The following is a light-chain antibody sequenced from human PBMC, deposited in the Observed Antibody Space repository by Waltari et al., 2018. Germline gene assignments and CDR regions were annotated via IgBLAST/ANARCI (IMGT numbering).Light chain of an antibody. CDR1: QTISIS. CDR2: SAS. CDR3: QQSYSTPET. V-gene: IGKV1-39*01. Sequence: DIQMTQSPSSLSASVGDRVTITCRASQTISISLNWYQQKPGRAPKLLIYSASSLQSGVPSRFRGSGSGTDFTLTISSLQPEDVASYFCQQSYSTPETFGQGTKLEIK. J-gene: IGKJ2*01.